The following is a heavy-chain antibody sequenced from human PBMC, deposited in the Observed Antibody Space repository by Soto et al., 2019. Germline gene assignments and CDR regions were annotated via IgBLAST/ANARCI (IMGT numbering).Heavy chain of an antibody. Sequence: QVQLVQSGAEVKKPGASVKVSCKASGYTFTSYGISWVRQAPGQGIEWMGWISAYNGNTNYAQKLQGRVTMTTDTSTSSAYMELRSLRADDAAVYYCARPSRGYSGYDFDYWGQGTLVTVSS. D-gene: IGHD5-12*01. CDR2: ISAYNGNT. V-gene: IGHV1-18*04. J-gene: IGHJ4*02. CDR1: GYTFTSYG. CDR3: ARPSRGYSGYDFDY.